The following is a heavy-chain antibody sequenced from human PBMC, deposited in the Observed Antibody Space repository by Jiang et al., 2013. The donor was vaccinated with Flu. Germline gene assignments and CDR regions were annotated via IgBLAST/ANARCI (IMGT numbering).Heavy chain of an antibody. CDR3: ARDRGSSGWYSYYMDV. J-gene: IGHJ6*03. Sequence: KPSPDPVPHLALSLVAPSAVVITTGVGSASPHGKGLEWIGYIYYSGSTYYNPSLKSRVTISVDTSKNQFSLKLSSVTAADTAVYYCARDRGSSGWYSYYMDVWGKGTTVTVSS. CDR2: IYYSGST. D-gene: IGHD6-19*01. V-gene: IGHV4-30-4*01. CDR1: VAPSAVVITT.